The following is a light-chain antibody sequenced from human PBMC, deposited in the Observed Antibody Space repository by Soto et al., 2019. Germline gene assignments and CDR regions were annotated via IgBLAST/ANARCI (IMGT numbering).Light chain of an antibody. Sequence: DIQMTQSPATLSASVGDRVTITCRASQSVRSWLAWYQQKPGTAHKLLIFDASRLESGVPSRFSGSASGTEFTLTISSLQPDDFATYYCQQYDNYPLTFGGGTKVDIK. CDR3: QQYDNYPLT. CDR2: DAS. V-gene: IGKV1-5*01. J-gene: IGKJ4*01. CDR1: QSVRSW.